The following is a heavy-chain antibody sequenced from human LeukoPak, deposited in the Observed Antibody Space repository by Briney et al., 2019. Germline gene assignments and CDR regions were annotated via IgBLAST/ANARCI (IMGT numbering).Heavy chain of an antibody. CDR2: INPSGGST. Sequence: GASVKVSCKASGYTFTSYYMHWVRQAPGQGLEWMGIINPSGGSTSYAQKFQGRVTMTRDTSTSTVYMEQSSLRSEDTAVYYCARDSSLYDFWSGPDYWGQGTLVTVSS. D-gene: IGHD3-3*01. J-gene: IGHJ4*02. CDR3: ARDSSLYDFWSGPDY. V-gene: IGHV1-46*03. CDR1: GYTFTSYY.